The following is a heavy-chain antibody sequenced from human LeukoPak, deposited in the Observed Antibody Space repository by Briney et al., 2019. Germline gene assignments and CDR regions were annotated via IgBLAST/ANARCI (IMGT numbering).Heavy chain of an antibody. D-gene: IGHD3-16*01. J-gene: IGHJ4*02. CDR3: TKDILGGRYDYSDY. CDR2: ISWNSGSI. CDR1: GFTFSSYA. V-gene: IGHV3-9*01. Sequence: GGSLRLSCAASGFTFSSYAMSWVRQAPGKGLEWVSGISWNSGSIGYADSVKGRFTISRDNAKNSLYLQMNSLRAEDTALYYCTKDILGGRYDYSDYWGQGTLVTVSS.